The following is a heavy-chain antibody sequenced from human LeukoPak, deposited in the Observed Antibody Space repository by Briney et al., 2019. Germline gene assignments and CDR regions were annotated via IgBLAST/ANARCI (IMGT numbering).Heavy chain of an antibody. J-gene: IGHJ4*02. V-gene: IGHV1-46*01. CDR1: GYTFTSYY. CDR3: ARGLVLDDILTGYYNYFDY. CDR2: INPSGGST. Sequence: ASVKVSCKASGYTFTSYYMHWVRQAPGQGLEWMGIINPSGGSTSYAQKFQGRVTMTRDMSTSTVYMELSSPRSEDTAVYYCARGLVLDDILTGYYNYFDYWGQGTLVTVSS. D-gene: IGHD3-9*01.